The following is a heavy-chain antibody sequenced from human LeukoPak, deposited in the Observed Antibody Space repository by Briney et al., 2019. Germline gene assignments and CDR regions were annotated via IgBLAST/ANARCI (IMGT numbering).Heavy chain of an antibody. J-gene: IGHJ4*02. V-gene: IGHV1-3*01. CDR3: ERGLPVPGNFDC. CDR1: GYTFTNYV. D-gene: IGHD6-19*01. Sequence: PGASVNVSCKASGYTFTNYVVHGLRQAPGQRPEWMGWINAGNGNTKYSQKFQGRVTITGDTSASTAYMEVSNLTSEDTAVYYCERGLPVPGNFDCWGQGALVTVSS. CDR2: INAGNGNT.